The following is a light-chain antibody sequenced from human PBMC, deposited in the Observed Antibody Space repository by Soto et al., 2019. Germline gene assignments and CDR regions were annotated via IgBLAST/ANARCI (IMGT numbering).Light chain of an antibody. J-gene: IGKJ1*01. Sequence: EFVLTQSPGTLSLSPGERATLSCRASQSVSSDLAWYHQKPGQAPRLLIYGASTRATGFPARFSGSGSGTDFTLTISSLQSEDFAVYYCQQYNNWPWTFGQGTKV. CDR1: QSVSSD. CDR3: QQYNNWPWT. V-gene: IGKV3-15*01. CDR2: GAS.